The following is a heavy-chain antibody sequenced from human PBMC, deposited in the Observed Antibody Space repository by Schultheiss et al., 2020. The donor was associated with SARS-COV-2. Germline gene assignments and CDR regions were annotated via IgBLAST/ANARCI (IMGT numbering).Heavy chain of an antibody. CDR2: ISSGSDSI. J-gene: IGHJ6*02. V-gene: IGHV3-48*04. D-gene: IGHD2-2*01. Sequence: GGSLRLSCTASEITFSTYNMNWVRQAPGKGLEWVSYISSGSDSIYYAESVRGRFTVSRDNAKNSLCLQMNSLRTEDTAVYYCARDNDPAAMYYYYYGMDVWGQGTTVTVSS. CDR3: ARDNDPAAMYYYYYGMDV. CDR1: EITFSTYN.